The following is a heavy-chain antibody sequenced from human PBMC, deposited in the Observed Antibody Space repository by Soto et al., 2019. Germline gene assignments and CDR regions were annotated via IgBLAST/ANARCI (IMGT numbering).Heavy chain of an antibody. J-gene: IGHJ6*02. V-gene: IGHV3-30*18. Sequence: QVQLVESGGGVVQPGRSLRLSCAASGFTFSSYGLHWVRQAPGKGLEWVAVISYDGSNKYYADSVKGRFTISRDNSKNTLYLQMNSLRAEDTAVYYCAKDRRTSWIYYGMDVWGQGTTVTVSS. D-gene: IGHD2-2*01. CDR1: GFTFSSYG. CDR2: ISYDGSNK. CDR3: AKDRRTSWIYYGMDV.